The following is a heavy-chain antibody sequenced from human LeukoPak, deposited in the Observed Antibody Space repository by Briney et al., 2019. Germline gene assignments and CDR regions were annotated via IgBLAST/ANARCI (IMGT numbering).Heavy chain of an antibody. V-gene: IGHV3-30*04. D-gene: IGHD3-3*01. J-gene: IGHJ4*02. CDR1: GFTFSSYA. CDR3: AGTYDFWSGYDY. CDR2: ISYDGSNK. Sequence: AGGSLRLSCAASGFTFSSYAMHWVRQAPGKGLEWVAVISYDGSNKYYADSVKGRFTISRDNSKNTLYLQMNSLRAEDTAVYYCAGTYDFWSGYDYWGQGTLVTVSS.